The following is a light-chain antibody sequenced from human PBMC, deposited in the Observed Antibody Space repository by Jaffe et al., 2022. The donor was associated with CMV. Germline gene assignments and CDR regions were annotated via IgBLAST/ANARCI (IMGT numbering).Light chain of an antibody. CDR2: GAS. CDR1: QSVSSY. Sequence: EIVLTQSPATLSLSPGERATLTCRASQSVSSYLAWYQQKPGQTPRLLMYGASKRATGIPPRFSGSGSGTDFTLTVSSLEPEDFAFYYCQQRGIFGPGTKVDLK. V-gene: IGKV3-11*01. J-gene: IGKJ3*01. CDR3: QQRGI.